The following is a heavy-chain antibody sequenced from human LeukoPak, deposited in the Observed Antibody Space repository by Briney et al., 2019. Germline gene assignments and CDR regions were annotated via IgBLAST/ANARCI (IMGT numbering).Heavy chain of an antibody. CDR2: IYYSGST. CDR1: GGSISSGDYY. Sequence: PSETLSLTCTVSGGSISSGDYYWSWIRQPPGKGLEWIGYIYYSGSTYYNPSLKSRVTISVDTSKNQFSLKLSSVTAADTAVYYCARVGTTGTTLDPWGQGTLVTVSS. J-gene: IGHJ5*02. D-gene: IGHD1-1*01. CDR3: ARVGTTGTTLDP. V-gene: IGHV4-30-4*08.